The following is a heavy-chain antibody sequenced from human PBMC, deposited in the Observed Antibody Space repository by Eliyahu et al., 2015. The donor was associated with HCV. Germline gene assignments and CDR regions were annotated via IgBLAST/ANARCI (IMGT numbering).Heavy chain of an antibody. V-gene: IGHV1-18*01. CDR1: GYTFSNHG. Sequence: QVRLVQSGAELKEPGASVKVSCKASGYTFSNHGIAWVRQAPGQGLEWMGWVSTYDTDTNYAQKLQGRVAMTTDISTSTAYMELRSLRSDDTAVYYCARDHCSGGYCYVYYDYWGQGTLVTVSS. D-gene: IGHD2-15*01. CDR2: VSTYDTDT. J-gene: IGHJ4*02. CDR3: ARDHCSGGYCYVYYDY.